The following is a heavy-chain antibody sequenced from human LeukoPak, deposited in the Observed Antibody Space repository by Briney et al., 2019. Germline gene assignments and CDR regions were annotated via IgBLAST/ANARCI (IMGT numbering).Heavy chain of an antibody. CDR3: ARVHLYYDFWSGSPPHSYWYFDL. Sequence: ASVKVSCKASGYTFTSYDINWVRQATGQGLEWMGWMNPNSGNTGYAQKFQGRVTITRNTSISTAYMELSSLRSEDTAVYYCARVHLYYDFWSGSPPHSYWYFDLWGRGTLVTVSS. J-gene: IGHJ2*01. CDR1: GYTFTSYD. CDR2: MNPNSGNT. V-gene: IGHV1-8*03. D-gene: IGHD3-3*01.